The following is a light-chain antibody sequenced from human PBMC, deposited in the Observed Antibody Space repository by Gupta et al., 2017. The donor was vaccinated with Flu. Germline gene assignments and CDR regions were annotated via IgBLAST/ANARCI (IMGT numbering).Light chain of an antibody. V-gene: IGKV2-30*01. CDR2: NVS. Sequence: DVVMTQFPLSLPATLGQPASISCRASQSLEYSDGNTYLHWFQQRPGQSPRRLIYNVSNRDFGVPDRFSGSGSGTDFTLKISRVEAEDVGVYYCMQGSHWPPITFGQGTRLEIK. J-gene: IGKJ5*01. CDR1: QSLEYSDGNTY. CDR3: MQGSHWPPIT.